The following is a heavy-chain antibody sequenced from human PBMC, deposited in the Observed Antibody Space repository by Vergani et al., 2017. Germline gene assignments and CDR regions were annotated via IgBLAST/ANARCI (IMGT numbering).Heavy chain of an antibody. Sequence: EVQLVESGGGLVQPGGSLRLSCAASGFTFSSYSMNWVRQAPGKGLEWVSRINSDGSSTSYADSVKGRFTISRDNAKNTLYLQMNSLRAEDTAVYYCARDLKSDSSGYYYVPQPFDYWGQGTLVTVSS. CDR2: INSDGSST. J-gene: IGHJ4*02. CDR1: GFTFSSYS. D-gene: IGHD3-22*01. CDR3: ARDLKSDSSGYYYVPQPFDY. V-gene: IGHV3-74*01.